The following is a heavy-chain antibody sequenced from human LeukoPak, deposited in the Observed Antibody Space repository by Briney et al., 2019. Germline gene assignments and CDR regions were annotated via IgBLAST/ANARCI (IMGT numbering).Heavy chain of an antibody. CDR1: GFTFSSYW. V-gene: IGHV3-74*01. CDR2: INSDGSST. Sequence: PGGSLRLSCAASGFTFSSYWMHWVRQAPGKGLVWVSRINSDGSSTSYADSVKGRFTISRDNAKNTLYLQMNSLRAEDTAVYFCASVIAASGTRNWYFDLWGRGTLVTVSS. D-gene: IGHD6-13*01. CDR3: ASVIAASGTRNWYFDL. J-gene: IGHJ2*01.